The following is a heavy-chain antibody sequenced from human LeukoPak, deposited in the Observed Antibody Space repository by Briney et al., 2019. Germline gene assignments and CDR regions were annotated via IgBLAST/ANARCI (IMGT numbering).Heavy chain of an antibody. D-gene: IGHD2-21*01. Sequence: GGSLRLSCAASGFTFSSYSMNWVRQAPGKGLEWVSSISSSGIYIYYADSVKGRFTISRDNAKNSLYLQMNSLRAEDTGVYYCAQAIGRVVGTFDFWGQGTLSPSPQ. CDR2: ISSSGIYI. CDR3: AQAIGRVVGTFDF. V-gene: IGHV3-21*01. J-gene: IGHJ4*02. CDR1: GFTFSSYS.